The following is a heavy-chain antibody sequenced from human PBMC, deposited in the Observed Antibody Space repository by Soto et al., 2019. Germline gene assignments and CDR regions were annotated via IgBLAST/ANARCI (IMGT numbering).Heavy chain of an antibody. CDR2: ISPYNGNT. Sequence: ASVKVSCKASGYTFTSYGISWVRQAPGQGLEWMGWISPYNGNTNYAQKLQGRVTMTTDTSTSTAYMELRSLRSDDTAVYYCARLRPFSFFRGVPSLDYWGQGTLVTVSS. CDR3: ARLRPFSFFRGVPSLDY. D-gene: IGHD3-3*01. J-gene: IGHJ4*02. CDR1: GYTFTSYG. V-gene: IGHV1-18*04.